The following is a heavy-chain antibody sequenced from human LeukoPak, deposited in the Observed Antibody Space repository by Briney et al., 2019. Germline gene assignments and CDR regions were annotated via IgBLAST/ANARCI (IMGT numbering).Heavy chain of an antibody. V-gene: IGHV1-8*01. J-gene: IGHJ4*02. CDR3: ARMALAAAGKSLGY. CDR1: GYTFTSYD. Sequence: ASVKVSCKASGYTFTSYDINRVRQATGQGLEWMGWMNPNSGNTSYAQKFQGRVTMTRNTSISTAYMELSSLRSEDTAVYYCARMALAAAGKSLGYWGQGTLVTVSS. CDR2: MNPNSGNT. D-gene: IGHD6-13*01.